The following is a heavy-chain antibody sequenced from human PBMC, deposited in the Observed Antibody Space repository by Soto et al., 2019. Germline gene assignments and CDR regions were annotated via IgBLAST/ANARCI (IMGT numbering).Heavy chain of an antibody. CDR3: ATGLVVRNYYYYGMDV. D-gene: IGHD3-22*01. V-gene: IGHV4-61*01. CDR2: IYYSGST. J-gene: IGHJ6*02. Sequence: SETLYLTCTVSGGSVSSGSYYWSWIRQPPGKGLEWIGYIYYSGSTNYNPSLKSRVTISVDTSKNQISLKLSSVTAADTAVYHCATGLVVRNYYYYGMDVWGQGTTVT. CDR1: GGSVSSGSYY.